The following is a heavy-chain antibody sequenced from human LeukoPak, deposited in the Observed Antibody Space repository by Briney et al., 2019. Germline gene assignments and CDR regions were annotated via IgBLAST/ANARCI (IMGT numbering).Heavy chain of an antibody. CDR3: ARQNSDYDYFDY. D-gene: IGHD3-22*01. V-gene: IGHV4-4*09. Sequence: SETLSFTCAVSGASINNYYWTWIRQPPGKGLEWIGYISSSGRISSNPSLTSRVTISVDTSKNEFSLRLTYVTAADTAFYYCARQNSDYDYFDYWGQGTLVTVSP. J-gene: IGHJ4*02. CDR1: GASINNYY. CDR2: ISSSGRI.